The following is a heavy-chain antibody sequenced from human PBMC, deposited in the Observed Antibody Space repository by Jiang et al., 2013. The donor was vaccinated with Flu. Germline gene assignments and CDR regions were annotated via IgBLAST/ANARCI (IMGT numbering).Heavy chain of an antibody. V-gene: IGHV6-1*01. CDR3: TRGSTSVYDSHSYYMDV. CDR2: TYYRSKWYS. D-gene: IGHD5/OR15-5a*01. Sequence: SGDSVSSNSAAWHWIRQSPSRGLEWLGRTYYRSKWYSDYAGSVKGRLAISPDTYKNHFSLQLSSVTPEDTATYFCTRGSTSVYDSHSYYMDVWGRGTTVTVSS. J-gene: IGHJ6*03. CDR1: GDSVSSNSAA.